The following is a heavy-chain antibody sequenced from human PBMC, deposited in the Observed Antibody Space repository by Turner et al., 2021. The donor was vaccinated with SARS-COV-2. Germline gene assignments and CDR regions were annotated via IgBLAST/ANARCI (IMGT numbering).Heavy chain of an antibody. D-gene: IGHD3-10*01. J-gene: IGHJ4*02. CDR2: IWYDGSNK. CDR1: GFTFSSYG. CDR3: ARDLFQDYGSGSYRLDY. Sequence: QVQLVESGGGVVQPGRSLRLSCAASGFTFSSYGMHWVRQPPGKGLEWVALIWYDGSNKYYADSVKGRFTISRDNSKNTLYLQMNSLRAEDTAVYYCARDLFQDYGSGSYRLDYWGQGTLVTVSS. V-gene: IGHV3-33*01.